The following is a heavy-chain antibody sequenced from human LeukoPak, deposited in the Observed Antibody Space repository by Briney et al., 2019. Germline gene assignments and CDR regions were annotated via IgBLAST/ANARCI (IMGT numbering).Heavy chain of an antibody. J-gene: IGHJ6*02. CDR3: AKGHVSYYYYGMDV. CDR2: ISGSGGST. V-gene: IGHV3-23*01. D-gene: IGHD3-16*01. Sequence: GESLRLSCAASGFTFSSYAMSWVRQAPGKGLEWVSAISGSGGSTYYADSVKGRFTISRDNSKNTLYLQMNSLRAEDTAVYYCAKGHVSYYYYGMDVWDQGTTVTVSS. CDR1: GFTFSSYA.